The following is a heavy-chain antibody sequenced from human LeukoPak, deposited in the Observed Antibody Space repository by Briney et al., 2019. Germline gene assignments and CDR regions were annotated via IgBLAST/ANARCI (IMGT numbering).Heavy chain of an antibody. CDR1: GGSFSGNY. CDR2: INHSGST. Sequence: SETLSLTCAFYGGSFSGNYWSWIRQPPGKGLEWIGEINHSGSTNYNPSLKSRVTISEDTSKNQFSLKLSSVTAADTAVYYCARLSALRGYSINWRDTRTSEKLRRSNWFDPWGQGTLVTVSS. D-gene: IGHD6-13*01. V-gene: IGHV4-34*01. CDR3: ARLSALRGYSINWRDTRTSEKLRRSNWFDP. J-gene: IGHJ5*02.